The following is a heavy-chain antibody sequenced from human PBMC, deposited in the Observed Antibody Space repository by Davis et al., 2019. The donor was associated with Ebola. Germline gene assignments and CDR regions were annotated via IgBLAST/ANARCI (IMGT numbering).Heavy chain of an antibody. D-gene: IGHD6-19*01. CDR2: IYYSGST. V-gene: IGHV4-59*11. J-gene: IGHJ5*02. CDR3: ARVGSGWSGWFDP. CDR1: GGSISSHY. Sequence: PSETLSLTCTVSGGSISSHYWSWIRQPPGKGLEWIGYIYYSGSTNYNPSLKSRVTISVDTSKNQFSLKLSSVTAADTAVYYCARVGSGWSGWFDPWGQGTLVTVSS.